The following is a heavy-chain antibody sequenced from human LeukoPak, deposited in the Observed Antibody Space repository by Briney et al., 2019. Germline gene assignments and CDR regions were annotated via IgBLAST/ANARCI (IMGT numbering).Heavy chain of an antibody. D-gene: IGHD3-22*01. V-gene: IGHV4-39*01. Sequence: SETLSLTCTVSGGSISSSSYYWGWIRQPPGKGLEWIGSIYYSGSTYYNPSLKSRVTISVDTSKNQFSLKLSSVTAADTAVYYCASMIVVVIKGGNFDYWGQGTLVTASS. CDR2: IYYSGST. CDR1: GGSISSSSYY. CDR3: ASMIVVVIKGGNFDY. J-gene: IGHJ4*02.